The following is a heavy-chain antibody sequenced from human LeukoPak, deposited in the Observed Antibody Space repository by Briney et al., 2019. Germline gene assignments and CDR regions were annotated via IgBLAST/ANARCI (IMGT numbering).Heavy chain of an antibody. Sequence: GGSLRLSCAASGFTFSDYSMNWVRQAPGKGLEWVSAITRSGTTYYADSVKGRFTISRDNSQYTLYLQMNSLTAEDTALYYCAKRESLIVTPGNYFDYWGLGTLVTVSS. CDR3: AKRESLIVTPGNYFDY. CDR1: GFTFSDYS. CDR2: ITRSGTT. D-gene: IGHD2-21*01. J-gene: IGHJ4*02. V-gene: IGHV3-23*01.